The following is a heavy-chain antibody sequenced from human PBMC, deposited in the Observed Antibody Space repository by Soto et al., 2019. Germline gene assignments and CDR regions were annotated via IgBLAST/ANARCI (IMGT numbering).Heavy chain of an antibody. Sequence: SETLSLTCAVYGGSFSGYYWSWIRQPPGKGLEWIGEINHSGSTYYNPSLKSRVTISVDRSKNQFSLKLSSVTAADTDVYYCAAGGGLPRYYWGQGTLVTVSS. CDR2: INHSGST. D-gene: IGHD5-12*01. CDR3: AAGGGLPRYY. CDR1: GGSFSGYY. V-gene: IGHV4-34*01. J-gene: IGHJ4*02.